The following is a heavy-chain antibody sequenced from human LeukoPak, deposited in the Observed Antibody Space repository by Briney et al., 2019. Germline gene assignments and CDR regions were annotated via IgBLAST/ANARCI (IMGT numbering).Heavy chain of an antibody. CDR3: ARDRGYSGYGFFDY. D-gene: IGHD5-12*01. J-gene: IGHJ4*02. V-gene: IGHV3-30*04. CDR2: ISYDGSNK. CDR1: GFTFSSYA. Sequence: PGGSLRLSCAASGFTFSSYAMHWVRQAPGKGLEWVAVISYDGSNKYYADSVKGRFTISRDNSKNTLYLQMNSLRAEDTAVYYCARDRGYSGYGFFDYWGQGTLVTVSS.